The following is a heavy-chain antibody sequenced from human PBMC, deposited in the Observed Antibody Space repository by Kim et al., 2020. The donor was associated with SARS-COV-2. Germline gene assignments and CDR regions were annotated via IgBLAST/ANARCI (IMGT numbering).Heavy chain of an antibody. CDR1: GFTFDTNA. Sequence: GGSLRLSCAVSGFTFDTNAMSWVRQAPGRGLEWVSSISCSGTHKYYADSVKGRFTSSRDNSKNTVYLQMNSLRAEDTALYYCAKDIHASGSLLPYYFGYWGQGTLVTVPS. V-gene: IGHV3-23*01. J-gene: IGHJ4*02. CDR2: ISCSGTHK. D-gene: IGHD3-10*01. CDR3: AKDIHASGSLLPYYFGY.